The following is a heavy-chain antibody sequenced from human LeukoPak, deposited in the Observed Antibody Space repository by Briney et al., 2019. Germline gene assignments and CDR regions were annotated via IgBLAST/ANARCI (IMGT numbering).Heavy chain of an antibody. CDR3: ARESRPTFYYDSSGYYPDY. Sequence: SETLSLTCTVSGGSISSYYWSWIRQPPGKGLEWIGYIYYSGSTFYNPSLKSRVIISVDTSKNQFSLKLSSMTAADTAVYYCARESRPTFYYDSSGYYPDYWGQGTLVTVSS. V-gene: IGHV4-30-4*08. CDR1: GGSISSYY. D-gene: IGHD3-22*01. J-gene: IGHJ4*02. CDR2: IYYSGST.